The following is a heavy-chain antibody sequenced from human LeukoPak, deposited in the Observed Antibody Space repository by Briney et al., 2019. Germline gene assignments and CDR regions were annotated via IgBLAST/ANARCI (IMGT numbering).Heavy chain of an antibody. CDR3: AKDGYDYDSSYSYFDY. Sequence: GGSLRLSCAASGFTFSSYWMSWVRQAPGKRPEWVSAISGSGGTTYHADSVKGRFTISRDNSKNTLYLQMNTLRAEDTAVYYCAKDGYDYDSSYSYFDYWGQGTLVTVSS. V-gene: IGHV3-23*01. D-gene: IGHD3-22*01. J-gene: IGHJ4*02. CDR2: ISGSGGTT. CDR1: GFTFSSYW.